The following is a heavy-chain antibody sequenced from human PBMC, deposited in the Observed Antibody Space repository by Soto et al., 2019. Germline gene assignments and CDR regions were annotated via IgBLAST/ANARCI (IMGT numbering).Heavy chain of an antibody. CDR2: VFHSGDT. Sequence: KTSETLSLPCVVSGGSISCRNWWSWVRQAPGKGLEWIGEVFHSGDTTYSPSLRSRVSISVDKSKNQFSLNLNSVTAADTAVYYCTRLIYDSRLNYFYFDLWGQGALVTV. D-gene: IGHD3-22*01. CDR3: TRLIYDSRLNYFYFDL. J-gene: IGHJ4*02. CDR1: GGSISCRNW. V-gene: IGHV4-4*02.